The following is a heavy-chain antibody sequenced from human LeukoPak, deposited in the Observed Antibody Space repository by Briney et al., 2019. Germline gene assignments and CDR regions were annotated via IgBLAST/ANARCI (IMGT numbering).Heavy chain of an antibody. J-gene: IGHJ4*02. CDR2: ISAYNGNT. CDR3: ARDIAAAGFYDY. CDR1: GYTFTSYG. V-gene: IGHV1-18*01. Sequence: ASVKVSCKASGYTFTSYGISWVRQAPGQGLEWMGWISAYNGNTNYAQKLQGRVTMTADTSTSTGYMELRSLRSDDTAVYYCARDIAAAGFYDYWGQGTLVTVSS. D-gene: IGHD6-13*01.